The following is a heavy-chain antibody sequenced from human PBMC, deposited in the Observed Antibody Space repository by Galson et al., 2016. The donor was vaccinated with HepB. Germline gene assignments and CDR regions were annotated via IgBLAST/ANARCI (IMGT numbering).Heavy chain of an antibody. CDR3: AREGDPDDFWTGYYNPSYGMDV. CDR2: VSFDGSNK. Sequence: SLRLSCAASGFTFSTYAMHWVRQAPGKGLEWVAVVSFDGSNKYYADSVKGRFTISRDNGKNTVYLQMNRLRAEDTAVYYCAREGDPDDFWTGYYNPSYGMDVWGQGTTVTVSS. V-gene: IGHV3-30-3*01. J-gene: IGHJ6*02. CDR1: GFTFSTYA. D-gene: IGHD3/OR15-3a*01.